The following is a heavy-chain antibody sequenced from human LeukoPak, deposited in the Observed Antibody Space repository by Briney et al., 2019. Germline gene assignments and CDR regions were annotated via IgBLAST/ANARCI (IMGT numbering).Heavy chain of an antibody. D-gene: IGHD6-19*01. CDR2: ISGSGGST. CDR3: AKFGVEVAVAGDFDY. Sequence: GGSLRLSCAASGFTFSSYAMSWVRQAPGKGLEWVSAISGSGGSTYYADSVKGRFTISRDNSENTLYLQMNSLRAEDTAVYYCAKFGVEVAVAGDFDYWGQGTLVTVSS. V-gene: IGHV3-23*01. CDR1: GFTFSSYA. J-gene: IGHJ4*02.